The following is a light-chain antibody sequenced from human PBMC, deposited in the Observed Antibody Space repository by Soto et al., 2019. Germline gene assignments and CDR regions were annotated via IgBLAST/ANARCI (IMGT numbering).Light chain of an antibody. J-gene: IGKJ1*01. CDR1: QSISSW. V-gene: IGKV1-5*01. CDR2: DAS. CDR3: QQYNRYSPWT. Sequence: DIQMTQSPSTLSASVGDRITITCRASQSISSWLAWYQQKPGRATKLLIYDASSLESGVPSRFSGSGSGTEFTLTISSLQPDDFATYYCQQYNRYSPWTFGQGTKVDIK.